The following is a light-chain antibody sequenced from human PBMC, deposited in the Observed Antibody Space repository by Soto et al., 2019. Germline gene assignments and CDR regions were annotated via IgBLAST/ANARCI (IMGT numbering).Light chain of an antibody. J-gene: IGLJ2*01. CDR2: EDT. Sequence: QSALTQPASVSGSPGQSITIPCTGTSSDAGSYYLVSWYQQHPGKAPKLITYEDTKRPSGVSNRFSGSKSGNTASLTVSGLQAEDEADYYCCSYVTSSTSVVFGGGTKLTVL. V-gene: IGLV2-23*01. CDR1: SSDAGSYYL. CDR3: CSYVTSSTSVV.